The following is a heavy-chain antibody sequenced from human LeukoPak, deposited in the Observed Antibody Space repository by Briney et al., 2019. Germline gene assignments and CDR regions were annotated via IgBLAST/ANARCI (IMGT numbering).Heavy chain of an antibody. D-gene: IGHD2/OR15-2a*01. CDR1: GGSISSYY. Sequence: SETLSLTCTVSGGSISSYYWSWIRQPPGKGLEWIGYIYYSGSTYYNPSLKSRVTISVDTSKNQFSLKLSSVTAADTAVYYCARGFSMPAFDIWGQGTMVTVSS. J-gene: IGHJ3*02. CDR3: ARGFSMPAFDI. V-gene: IGHV4-59*06. CDR2: IYYSGST.